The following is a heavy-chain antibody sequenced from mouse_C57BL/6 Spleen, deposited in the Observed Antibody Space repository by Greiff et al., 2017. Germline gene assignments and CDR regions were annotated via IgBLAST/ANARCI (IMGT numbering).Heavy chain of an antibody. CDR2: ISDGGSYT. D-gene: IGHD2-10*02. Sequence: EVKLQESGGGLVKPGGSLKLSCAASGFTFSSYAMSWVRQTPEKRLEWVATISDGGSYTYYPDNVKGRFTISRDKAKNNLYLQMSHLKSEDTAMYYYGRLGYGNYVAYWGQGTLVTVSA. CDR1: GFTFSSYA. CDR3: GRLGYGNYVAY. J-gene: IGHJ3*01. V-gene: IGHV5-4*03.